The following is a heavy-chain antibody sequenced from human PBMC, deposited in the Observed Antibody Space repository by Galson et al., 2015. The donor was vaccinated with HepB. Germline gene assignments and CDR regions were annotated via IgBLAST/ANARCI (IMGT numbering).Heavy chain of an antibody. CDR1: GGSMTNYY. J-gene: IGHJ3*02. CDR2: IYHNGST. V-gene: IGHV4-59*01. D-gene: IGHD2-2*02. Sequence: SLTCTVSGGSMTNYYWSWIRQPPGKGLEWIGYIYHNGSTNNNPSLKSRVTMSVDTSKNHFSLKLSSVTAADTALYYCARDKRARYCTFTGCYTQFHAFDIWGRGAMVIVSS. CDR3: ARDKRARYCTFTGCYTQFHAFDI.